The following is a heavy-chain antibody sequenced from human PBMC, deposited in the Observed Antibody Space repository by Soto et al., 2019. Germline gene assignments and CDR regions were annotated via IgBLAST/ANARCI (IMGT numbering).Heavy chain of an antibody. CDR3: ASGPSITTSGGYYTY. CDR1: GYSFTSYW. D-gene: IGHD3-3*01. Sequence: PGESLKISCKGSGYSFTSYWIGWVRQLPGKGLEWMGSIYPGDSDTRYSPSFQGQVTISADKSISTAYPQWSSLKASDTAMYYCASGPSITTSGGYYTYWGQGTLVTVSS. V-gene: IGHV5-51*01. J-gene: IGHJ4*02. CDR2: IYPGDSDT.